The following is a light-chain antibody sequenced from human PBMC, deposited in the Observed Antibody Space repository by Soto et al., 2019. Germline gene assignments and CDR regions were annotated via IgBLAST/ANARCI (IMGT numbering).Light chain of an antibody. CDR2: EVT. J-gene: IGLJ3*02. CDR3: CSYAGTYTFVV. V-gene: IGLV2-8*01. CDR1: SSDVGYYDY. Sequence: QSALTQPPSASGFPGQSVTISCTGTSSDVGYYDYVSWYQQHPGKAPKLVIYEVTKRPSGVPDRVSASKSGNTASLTVSGLRAEDEADYYCCSYAGTYTFVVFGGGTKLTVL.